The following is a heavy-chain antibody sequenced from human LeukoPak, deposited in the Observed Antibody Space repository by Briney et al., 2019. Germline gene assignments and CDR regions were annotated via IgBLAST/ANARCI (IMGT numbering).Heavy chain of an antibody. J-gene: IGHJ3*02. CDR1: GGTFTSYD. Sequence: GASVKVSCKASGGTFTSYDINWVRQATGQGLEWMGWMNPNSGNTGYAQKFQGRVTITRNTSISTAYMELSSLRSEDTAVYYWARGTYYGSGSHDAFDIWGQGTMVTVSS. CDR3: ARGTYYGSGSHDAFDI. V-gene: IGHV1-8*03. CDR2: MNPNSGNT. D-gene: IGHD3-10*01.